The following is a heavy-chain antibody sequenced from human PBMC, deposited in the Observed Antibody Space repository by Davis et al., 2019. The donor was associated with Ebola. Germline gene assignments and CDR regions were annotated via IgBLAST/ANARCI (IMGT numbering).Heavy chain of an antibody. J-gene: IGHJ4*02. CDR3: ARAPTWSEINYYCLDY. CDR2: ISSSGSTI. V-gene: IGHV3-11*01. CDR1: GFTFSDYY. Sequence: GESLKISCAASGFTFSDYYMSWIRQAPGKGLEWVSYISSSGSTIYYADSVKGRFTISRDNAKNSLYLQMNSLRSEDTAVYYCARAPTWSEINYYCLDYWGQGALVTVSS. D-gene: IGHD3-22*01.